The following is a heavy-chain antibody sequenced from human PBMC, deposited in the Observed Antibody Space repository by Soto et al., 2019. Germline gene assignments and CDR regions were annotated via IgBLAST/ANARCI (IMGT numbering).Heavy chain of an antibody. CDR2: IYHSGST. V-gene: IGHV4-38-2*01. CDR1: GYSISSGYY. D-gene: IGHD3-16*02. Sequence: SETLSLTCAVPGYSISSGYYWGWIRQPPGKGLEWIGSIYHSGSTYYNPSLKSRVTISVDTSKNQFSLKLSSVTAADTAVYYCASATYDYVWGSFRYPFDYWGQGTLVTVSS. CDR3: ASATYDYVWGSFRYPFDY. J-gene: IGHJ4*02.